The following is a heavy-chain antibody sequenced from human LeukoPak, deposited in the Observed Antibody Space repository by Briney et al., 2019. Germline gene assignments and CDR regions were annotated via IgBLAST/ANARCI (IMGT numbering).Heavy chain of an antibody. Sequence: GGSLRLSCEASGFTFSDYHMSWIRQAPGKGLEWVSYISTAGGSKNYADSVKGRFTISRDNAKNSLYLQMNSLRAEDTAIYFCARVGPWVYYFDNWGLGTLVTVSS. CDR2: ISTAGGSK. J-gene: IGHJ4*02. CDR3: ARVGPWVYYFDN. V-gene: IGHV3-11*01. CDR1: GFTFSDYH. D-gene: IGHD1-26*01.